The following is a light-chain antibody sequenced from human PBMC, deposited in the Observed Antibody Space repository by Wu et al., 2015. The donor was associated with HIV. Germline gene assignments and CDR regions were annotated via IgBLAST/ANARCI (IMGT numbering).Light chain of an antibody. CDR1: QSVASF. CDR2: DAS. Sequence: EIVLTQFSATLSLSPGERATLSCRASQSVASFLAWYQQKPGQAPRLLIYDASNRATGIPARFSGSGSGTDFTLTISSLEPEDFAVYYCQQRRYWPLYTFGQGTKLEIK. V-gene: IGKV3-11*01. CDR3: QQRRYWPLYT. J-gene: IGKJ2*01.